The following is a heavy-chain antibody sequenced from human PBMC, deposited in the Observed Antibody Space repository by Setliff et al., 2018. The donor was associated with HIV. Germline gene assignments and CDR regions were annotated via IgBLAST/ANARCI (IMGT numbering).Heavy chain of an antibody. V-gene: IGHV3-7*03. CDR2: IKQDGSEK. CDR3: VRAGRPFRGAMTGLTYDF. CDR1: GFTFSNYW. D-gene: IGHD6-6*01. Sequence: PGGSLRLSCAASGFTFSNYWMSWVRQAPGKGLEWVANIKQDGSEKYYVDSVKGRFTISRDNAKDSLYLQMRGLRFEDTAIYYCVRAGRPFRGAMTGLTYDFWGQGALVTVSS. J-gene: IGHJ4*02.